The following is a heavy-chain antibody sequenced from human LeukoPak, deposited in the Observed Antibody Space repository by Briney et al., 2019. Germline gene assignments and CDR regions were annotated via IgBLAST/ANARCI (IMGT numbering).Heavy chain of an antibody. CDR2: ISSSSSYI. V-gene: IGHV3-21*04. D-gene: IGHD6-19*01. CDR3: AKGIRFAVAATFDY. J-gene: IGHJ4*01. Sequence: GGSLRLSCAASGFTFSSYSMNWLRQAPGKGLEWVSSISSSSSYIYYADSVKGRFTISRDNAKNSLHLQMNSLRAEDTALYYCAKGIRFAVAATFDYWGQGTLVTVSS. CDR1: GFTFSSYS.